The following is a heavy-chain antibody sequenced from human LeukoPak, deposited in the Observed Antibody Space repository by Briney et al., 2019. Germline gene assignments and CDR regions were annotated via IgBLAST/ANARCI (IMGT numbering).Heavy chain of an antibody. V-gene: IGHV4-39*01. CDR2: FYYIGST. J-gene: IGHJ5*02. CDR3: ARSLSLSGNTNWFDP. D-gene: IGHD1-26*01. CDR1: GGSISSSSSF. Sequence: PSETLSLTCTVSGGSISSSSSFWAWIRQPPGKGLEWIGSFYYIGSTYYNPSLKSRVTISVDTSKNQLSLKLSSVTAADTAVYYCARSLSLSGNTNWFDPWGQGTLVTVSS.